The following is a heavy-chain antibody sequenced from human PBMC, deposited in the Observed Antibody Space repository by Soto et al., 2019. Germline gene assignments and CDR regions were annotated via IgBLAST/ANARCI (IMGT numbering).Heavy chain of an antibody. D-gene: IGHD6-19*01. CDR1: GYTFTNYH. CDR3: ALPKNTLGWYNF. Sequence: QVQVVQSGAEVKKPGASVKVSCKTSGYTFTNYHVHWVRQAPGQGLEWMGAINPNGGSTTYAQHLQGRVTMTSDSSTSTVYMEMGILRSDDSAVYYCALPKNTLGWYNFWGQGTLVTVS. J-gene: IGHJ4*02. CDR2: INPNGGST. V-gene: IGHV1-46*01.